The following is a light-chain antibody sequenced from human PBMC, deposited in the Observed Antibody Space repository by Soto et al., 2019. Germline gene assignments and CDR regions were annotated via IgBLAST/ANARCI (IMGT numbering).Light chain of an antibody. J-gene: IGKJ3*01. Sequence: EIVLTQSPDTLSLSPGERATLSCRASQSVSSSYLAWYQQKPGQAPRLLIYGASSRATGIPDRVSGSGSGTDFTLTIGGLEPEDFAVYYCQQYFSCPVSFGRGTNVVI. CDR2: GAS. V-gene: IGKV3-20*01. CDR1: QSVSSSY. CDR3: QQYFSCPVS.